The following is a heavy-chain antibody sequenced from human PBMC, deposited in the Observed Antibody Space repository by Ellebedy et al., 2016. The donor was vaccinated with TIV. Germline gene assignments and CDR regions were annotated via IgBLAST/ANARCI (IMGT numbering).Heavy chain of an antibody. Sequence: GGSLRLSCAASGITFTSSWMSWVRQAPGKGLEWVAHINPDGSETYYVDSVKGRFTISRDNAQNSVYLQMNSLRAEDTATYYCARGGAIFPRNGVFDYWGQGSLVTVSS. CDR2: INPDGSET. D-gene: IGHD3-3*01. J-gene: IGHJ4*02. CDR1: GITFTSSW. V-gene: IGHV3-7*01. CDR3: ARGGAIFPRNGVFDY.